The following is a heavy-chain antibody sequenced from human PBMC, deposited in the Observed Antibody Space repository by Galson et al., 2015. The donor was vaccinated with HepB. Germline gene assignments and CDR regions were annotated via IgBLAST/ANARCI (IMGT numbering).Heavy chain of an antibody. CDR2: IWYDGSNK. J-gene: IGHJ4*02. V-gene: IGHV3-33*01. Sequence: SLRLSCAASGFTFSSYGMHWVRQAPGKGLEWVAVIWYDGSNKYYADSVKGRFTISRDNSKNTLYLQMNSLRAEDTAVYYCARDPRRGSGRGYWGQGTLVTVSS. CDR1: GFTFSSYG. CDR3: ARDPRRGSGRGY. D-gene: IGHD1-26*01.